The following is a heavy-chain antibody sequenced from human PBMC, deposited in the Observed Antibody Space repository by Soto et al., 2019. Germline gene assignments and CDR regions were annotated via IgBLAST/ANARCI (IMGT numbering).Heavy chain of an antibody. CDR2: ISGSGGST. CDR1: GFAFSSYA. D-gene: IGHD2-21*02. V-gene: IGHV3-23*01. CDR3: AKALRELEMGVTSYFDY. J-gene: IGHJ4*02. Sequence: GGSLRLSCAASGFAFSSYAMSWVRQAPGKGLEWVSAISGSGGSTYYADSVKGRFTISRDNSKNTLYLQMNSLRAEDTAVYYCAKALRELEMGVTSYFDYWGQGTLVTVSS.